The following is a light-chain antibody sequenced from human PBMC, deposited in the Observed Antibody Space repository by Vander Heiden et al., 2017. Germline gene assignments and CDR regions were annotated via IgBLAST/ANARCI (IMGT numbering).Light chain of an antibody. CDR2: WAS. V-gene: IGKV4-1*01. CDR1: QSVLSSSDNENY. CDR3: QQYYKSPIT. Sequence: DIVMTQSPDSLAVSLGERATINCKSSQSVLSSSDNENYLAWFQQKPGQPPKMLIYWASTRESGVPDRFTGSGSGTDFTLTIRSLQAEDVAVYYCQQYYKSPITFGQGTRLEIK. J-gene: IGKJ5*01.